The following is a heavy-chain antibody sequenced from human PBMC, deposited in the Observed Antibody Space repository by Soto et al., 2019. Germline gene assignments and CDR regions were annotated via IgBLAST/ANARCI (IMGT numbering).Heavy chain of an antibody. CDR1: GFNFSTSG. V-gene: IGHV3-23*01. CDR3: AKLLAAAASWDAFDI. J-gene: IGHJ3*02. D-gene: IGHD6-25*01. CDR2: ITGGGGFT. Sequence: PGESLKISCAASGFNFSTSGMDWVRQVPGKGLEWVSGITGGGGFTNYADPVKGRFTISRDNSWNTLYLQLNSLRAEDTAVYYCAKLLAAAASWDAFDIWGQGTMVTVSS.